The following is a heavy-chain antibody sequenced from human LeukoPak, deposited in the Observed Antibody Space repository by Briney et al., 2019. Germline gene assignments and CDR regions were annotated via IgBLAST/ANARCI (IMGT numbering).Heavy chain of an antibody. CDR2: INPNSGGT. Sequence: GASVKVSCKTSGYTFTGYYMRWVRQAPGQGLEWMGWINPNSGGTNYAQKFQGRVTMTRDTSISTAYMELSRLRSDDTAVYYCARGYFDWLERHNWFDPWGQGTLVTVSS. CDR3: ARGYFDWLERHNWFDP. CDR1: GYTFTGYY. J-gene: IGHJ5*02. V-gene: IGHV1-2*02. D-gene: IGHD3-9*01.